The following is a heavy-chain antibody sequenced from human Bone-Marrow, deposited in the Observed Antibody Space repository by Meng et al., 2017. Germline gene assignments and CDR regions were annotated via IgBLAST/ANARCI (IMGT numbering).Heavy chain of an antibody. J-gene: IGHJ4*02. CDR2: INPNSGGT. CDR3: ARDGPPSYYYDSSGIDY. D-gene: IGHD3-22*01. Sequence: ASVKVSCKASGYTFTGYYMHWVRQAPGQGLEWMGWINPNSGGTNYAQKFQGRVTMTRDTSISTAYMELSRLRSDDTAVYYCARDGPPSYYYDSSGIDYWGQGTLVTVPS. CDR1: GYTFTGYY. V-gene: IGHV1-2*02.